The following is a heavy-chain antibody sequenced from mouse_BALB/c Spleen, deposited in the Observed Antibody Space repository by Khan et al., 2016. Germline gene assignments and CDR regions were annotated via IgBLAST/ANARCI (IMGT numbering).Heavy chain of an antibody. CDR2: TWADGRT. V-gene: IGHV2-6-7*01. J-gene: IGHJ3*01. Sequence: QVQLKESGPGLVAPSQSLSITCTVSGFSLTGYGVNWVRQPPGKGLEWPGKTWADGRTDYNSSFKSRVSISKDNSKSPVVLKMHSLQPDETANSYCYTDFDGFAYWGQGTLVIVSA. CDR3: YTDFDGFAY. CDR1: GFSLTGYG.